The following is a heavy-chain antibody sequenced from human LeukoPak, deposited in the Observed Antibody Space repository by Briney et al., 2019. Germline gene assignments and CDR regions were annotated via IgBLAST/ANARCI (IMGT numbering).Heavy chain of an antibody. CDR3: ARAEGDYWSDFDI. Sequence: GGSLRLFCAASGFTVSSNYMSWVRQAPGKGLEWVSVIYSGGSTYYADSVKVRFTISRDNSKNTLYLQMNSLRDEDTAVYYCARAEGDYWSDFDIWGQGTMVTVSS. CDR2: IYSGGST. CDR1: GFTVSSNY. J-gene: IGHJ3*02. V-gene: IGHV3-66*02. D-gene: IGHD3-3*01.